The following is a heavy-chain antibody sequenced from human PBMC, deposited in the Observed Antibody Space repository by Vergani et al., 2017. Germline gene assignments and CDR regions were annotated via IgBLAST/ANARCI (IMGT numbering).Heavy chain of an antibody. Sequence: QVQLVQSGAEVKKPGSSVKVSCKASGGTFSSYAISWVRQAPGQGLEWMGGIIPIFGPANYAQKFQGRVTITADESTRTAYMEMSSLRSEDTAVYYCAREGQKDDYSNYRDAFDIWGQGTMVTVSS. CDR3: AREGQKDDYSNYRDAFDI. J-gene: IGHJ3*02. CDR1: GGTFSSYA. D-gene: IGHD4-11*01. CDR2: IIPIFGPA. V-gene: IGHV1-69*01.